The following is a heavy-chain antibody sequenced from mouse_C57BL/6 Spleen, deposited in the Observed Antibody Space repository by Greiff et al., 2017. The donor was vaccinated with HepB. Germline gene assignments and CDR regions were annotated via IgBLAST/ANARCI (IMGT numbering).Heavy chain of an antibody. D-gene: IGHD4-1*01. J-gene: IGHJ2*01. V-gene: IGHV1-85*01. CDR3: AREEGSGGGYFDD. Sequence: QVQLQQSGPELVKPGASVKLSCKASGYTFTSYDINWVKQRPGQGLEWIGWIYPRDGSTKYNEKFKGKATLTVDTSSSTAYMELHSLTSEDSAVYFCAREEGSGGGYFDDWGQGTTLTVSS. CDR1: GYTFTSYD. CDR2: IYPRDGST.